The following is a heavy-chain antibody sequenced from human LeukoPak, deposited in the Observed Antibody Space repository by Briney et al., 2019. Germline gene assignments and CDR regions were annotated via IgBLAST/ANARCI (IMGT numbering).Heavy chain of an antibody. V-gene: IGHV4-39*02. Sequence: SETLSLTCTVSGGSISSSSYYWGWIRQPPGKGLEWIGSIYYSGSTYYNPSLKSRVTISVDTSKNQFSLKLSSVTAADTAVYYCARDQNWNYVGWFDPWGQGTLVTVSS. D-gene: IGHD1-7*01. CDR3: ARDQNWNYVGWFDP. CDR1: GGSISSSSYY. J-gene: IGHJ5*02. CDR2: IYYSGST.